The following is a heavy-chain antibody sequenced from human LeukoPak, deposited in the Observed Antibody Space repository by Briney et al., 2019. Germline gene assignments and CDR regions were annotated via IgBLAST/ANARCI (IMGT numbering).Heavy chain of an antibody. Sequence: ASVKVSCKSSGYTFTGYYIHWVRQAPGQGLEWMDWINPNSGVTNYAQKFQGRVTMTRDTSISTAYMELSRLRSDDTAVYYCARDINGYDPDYWGQGTLVTVSS. V-gene: IGHV1-2*02. CDR1: GYTFTGYY. CDR3: ARDINGYDPDY. D-gene: IGHD5-12*01. J-gene: IGHJ4*02. CDR2: INPNSGVT.